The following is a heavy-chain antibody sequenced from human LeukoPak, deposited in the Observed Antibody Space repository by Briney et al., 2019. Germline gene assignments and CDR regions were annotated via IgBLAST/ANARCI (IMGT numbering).Heavy chain of an antibody. V-gene: IGHV1-18*01. J-gene: IGHJ5*02. CDR1: GYTFTSYG. CDR3: ARDLERYYYGSGKYNWFDP. CDR2: ISAYNGNT. Sequence: WASVKVSCKASGYTFTSYGISWVRQAPGQGLEWMGWISAYNGNTNYAQKLQGRVTMTTDTSTSTAYMELRSLRSDDTAVYYCARDLERYYYGSGKYNWFDPWGQGTLVTVSS. D-gene: IGHD3-10*01.